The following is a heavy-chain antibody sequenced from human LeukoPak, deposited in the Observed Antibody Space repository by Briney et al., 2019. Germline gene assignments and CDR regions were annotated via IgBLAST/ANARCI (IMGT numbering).Heavy chain of an antibody. CDR2: ISSSGSTI. CDR1: GFTFSYAW. V-gene: IGHV3-11*04. CDR3: ARPPRGWGTRIYYFDY. D-gene: IGHD6-19*01. Sequence: GGSLRLSCAASGFTFSYAWMSWVRQAPGKGLEWVSYISSSGSTIYYADSVKGRFTISRDNAKNSLYLQMNSLRAEDTAVYYCARPPRGWGTRIYYFDYWGQGTLVTVSS. J-gene: IGHJ4*02.